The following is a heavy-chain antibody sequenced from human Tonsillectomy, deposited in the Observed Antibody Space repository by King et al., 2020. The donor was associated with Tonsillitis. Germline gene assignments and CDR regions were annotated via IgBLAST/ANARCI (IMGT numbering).Heavy chain of an antibody. V-gene: IGHV4-59*08. CDR3: ARHDRGYCSAPSCVNWFDP. CDR1: GGSITGYY. D-gene: IGHD2-2*01. J-gene: IGHJ5*01. CDR2: VHYRGRT. Sequence: VQLQESGPGLVRPSETLSLTCTVSGGSITGYYWSWIRQPPGKGLEWIGYVHYRGRTNYIPSLRSRITISADTSKNQFSLVLSYVTAADTAVYYCARHDRGYCSAPSCVNWFDPWGQGTLVTVSS.